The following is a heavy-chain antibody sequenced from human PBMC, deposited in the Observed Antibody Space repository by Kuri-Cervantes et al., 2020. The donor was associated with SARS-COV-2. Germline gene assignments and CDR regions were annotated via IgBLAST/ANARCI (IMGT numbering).Heavy chain of an antibody. Sequence: GSLRLSCTVSGGSISSSSYYWGWIRQPPGKGLEWIGSIYYSGSTYYNPSLKSRVTISVDTSKNQFSLKLSSVIAADTAVYYCARQTQNEMITIFGVIIMSDAFDIWGQGTMVTVSS. CDR3: ARQTQNEMITIFGVIIMSDAFDI. J-gene: IGHJ3*02. D-gene: IGHD3-3*01. V-gene: IGHV4-39*01. CDR2: IYYSGST. CDR1: GGSISSSSYY.